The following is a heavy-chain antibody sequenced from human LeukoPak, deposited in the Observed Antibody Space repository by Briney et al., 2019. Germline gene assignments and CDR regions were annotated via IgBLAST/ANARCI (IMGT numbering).Heavy chain of an antibody. D-gene: IGHD1-26*01. J-gene: IGHJ4*02. CDR2: IYSDNT. Sequence: GGSLRLSCTVSGFTVSSNSMSWVRQAPGKGLEWVSFIYSDNTHYSDSVKGRFTISRDNSKNTLYLQMHSLRADDTAVYYCAKDWAFSGNYYFFDYWGQGTLVTVSS. CDR3: AKDWAFSGNYYFFDY. V-gene: IGHV3-66*03. CDR1: GFTVSSNS.